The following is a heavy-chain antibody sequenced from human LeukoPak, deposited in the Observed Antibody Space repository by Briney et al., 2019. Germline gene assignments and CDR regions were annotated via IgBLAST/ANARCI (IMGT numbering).Heavy chain of an antibody. CDR3: ARGHWGLDY. D-gene: IGHD7-27*01. CDR1: GFTFSDHY. CDR2: IYNGGDTI. Sequence: GGSLRLSCATSGFTFSDHYMTWIRQAPGKGLETVSYIYNGGDTIYYADSVRGRFTISRDNAESSLYLQMNSLRVEDTAVYYCARGHWGLDYWGQGTLVTVSS. V-gene: IGHV3-11*04. J-gene: IGHJ4*02.